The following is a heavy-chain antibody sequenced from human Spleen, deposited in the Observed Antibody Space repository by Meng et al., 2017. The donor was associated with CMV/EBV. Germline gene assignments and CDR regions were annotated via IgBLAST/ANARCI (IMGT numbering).Heavy chain of an antibody. CDR3: ARESRNWNRGGFDY. Sequence: QVSPHESGPGLVKPSQTLSPTCTVSGGSISSGDYYWSWIRQPPGKGLEWIGYIYYSGSTYYNPSLKSRVTISVDTSKNQFSLKLSSVTAADTAVYYCARESRNWNRGGFDYWGQGTLVTVSS. CDR2: IYYSGST. CDR1: GGSISSGDYY. D-gene: IGHD1-20*01. V-gene: IGHV4-30-4*08. J-gene: IGHJ4*02.